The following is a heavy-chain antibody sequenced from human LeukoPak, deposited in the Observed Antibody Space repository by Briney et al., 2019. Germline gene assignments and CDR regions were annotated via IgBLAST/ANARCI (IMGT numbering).Heavy chain of an antibody. J-gene: IGHJ4*02. CDR3: AKEVPDFDY. CDR1: GFTFSTYA. D-gene: IGHD4/OR15-4a*01. Sequence: GGSLRLSCAASGFTFSTYAMSWVRQAPGKELEWVSVISGSGDSTYYADSVKGRFTISRDNSKNTLYLQMNSLRAEDTAIYYCAKEVPDFDYWGQGTLVTVSS. CDR2: ISGSGDST. V-gene: IGHV3-23*01.